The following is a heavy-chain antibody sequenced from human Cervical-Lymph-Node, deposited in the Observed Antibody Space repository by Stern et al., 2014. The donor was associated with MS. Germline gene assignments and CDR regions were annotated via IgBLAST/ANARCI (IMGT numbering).Heavy chain of an antibody. J-gene: IGHJ3*01. CDR2: INTNTGNP. CDR1: GYSFTTFG. V-gene: IGHV7-4-1*02. CDR3: AKDPPYTSTWPDALDV. D-gene: IGHD2-2*02. Sequence: VQLVESGAELKNPGASVRVSCKGSGYSFTTFGINWVRQAPGQGLEWMGWINTNTGNPTYSQCFTGRFVFSVDTSVSTAYLQIINLKSEDTAVYYCAKDPPYTSTWPDALDVWGQGTMVTVSS.